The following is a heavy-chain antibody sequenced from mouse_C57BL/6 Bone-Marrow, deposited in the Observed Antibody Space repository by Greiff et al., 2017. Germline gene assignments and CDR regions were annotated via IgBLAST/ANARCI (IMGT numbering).Heavy chain of an antibody. CDR1: GFTFSSYA. CDR3: TRDGRLRRGAY. CDR2: ISSGGDYI. Sequence: EVQVVESGEGLVKPGGSLKLSCAASGFTFSSYAMSWVRQTPEKRLEWVAYISSGGDYIYYADTVKGRFTISRDNARNTLYLQMSSLQSEDTAMYYGTRDGRLRRGAYWGQGTLVTVSA. D-gene: IGHD2-4*01. V-gene: IGHV5-9-1*02. J-gene: IGHJ3*01.